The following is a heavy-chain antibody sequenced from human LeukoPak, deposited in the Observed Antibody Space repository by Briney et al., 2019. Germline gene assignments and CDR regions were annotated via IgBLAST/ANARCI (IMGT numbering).Heavy chain of an antibody. J-gene: IGHJ4*02. CDR1: GYTFTGYY. Sequence: RASVKVSCKASGYTFTGYYMHWVRQAPGQGLEWMGWINPNSGGTNYAQKFQGRVTMTRDTSISTAYMELSRLKSDDAAVYYCAQDLAYIRFDNWGQGTLVTVSS. CDR3: AQDLAYIRFDN. CDR2: INPNSGGT. D-gene: IGHD1-1*01. V-gene: IGHV1-2*02.